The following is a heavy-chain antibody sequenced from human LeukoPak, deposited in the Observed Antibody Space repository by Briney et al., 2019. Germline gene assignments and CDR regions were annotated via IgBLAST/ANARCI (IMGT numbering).Heavy chain of an antibody. CDR3: AREYCSGGSCYSAANWFDP. D-gene: IGHD2-15*01. V-gene: IGHV1-46*01. CDR2: INPSDGGA. J-gene: IGHJ5*02. Sequence: ASVKVSCKASGYTFTTHYIHWVRQAPGQGLEWMGIINPSDGGASYAQKFQGRLTMSRDTSTSTLYMELSSLRSEDTAVYYCAREYCSGGSCYSAANWFDPWGQGTLVTVSS. CDR1: GYTFTTHY.